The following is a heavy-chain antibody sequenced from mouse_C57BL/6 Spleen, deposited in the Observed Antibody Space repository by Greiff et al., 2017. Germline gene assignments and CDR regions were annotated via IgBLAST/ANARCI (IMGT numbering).Heavy chain of an antibody. CDR2: IDPETGGT. D-gene: IGHD1-1*01. V-gene: IGHV1-15*01. CDR1: GYTFTDYE. J-gene: IGHJ2*01. CDR3: TNYYGSLHFDC. Sequence: QVQLQQSGAELVRPGASVTLSCKASGYTFTDYEMHWVKQTPVHGLEWIGAIDPETGGTAYNQKFKGKAILTADKSSSTAYMELRSLTSEDSAVYYCTNYYGSLHFDCWGQGTTLTVSS.